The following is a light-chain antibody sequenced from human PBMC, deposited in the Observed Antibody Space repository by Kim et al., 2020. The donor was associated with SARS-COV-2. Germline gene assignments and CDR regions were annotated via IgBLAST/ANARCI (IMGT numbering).Light chain of an antibody. V-gene: IGKV1-5*03. J-gene: IGKJ4*01. CDR2: KAS. CDR1: QSISSW. Sequence: DIQMTQSPSTLSASVGDRVTITCRASQSISSWLAWYQQKPGKAPKLLIYKASSLESGVPSRFSGSGSGTEFTLTISSLQPDDFATCYCQQYNSYLLTFGGGTKVDIK. CDR3: QQYNSYLLT.